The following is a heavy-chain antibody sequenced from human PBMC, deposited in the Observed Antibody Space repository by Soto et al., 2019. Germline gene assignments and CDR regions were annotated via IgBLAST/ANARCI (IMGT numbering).Heavy chain of an antibody. J-gene: IGHJ3*02. CDR1: GGTFSSYA. Sequence: QVQLVQSGAEVKKPGSSVKVSCKASGGTFSSYAISWVRQAPGQGLEWMGGIIPIFGTANYAQKFQGRVKITADESTSTAYMELSSLRSEDTAVYYCARDFGGAVAGPQAFDIWGQGTMVTVSS. D-gene: IGHD6-19*01. V-gene: IGHV1-69*01. CDR2: IIPIFGTA. CDR3: ARDFGGAVAGPQAFDI.